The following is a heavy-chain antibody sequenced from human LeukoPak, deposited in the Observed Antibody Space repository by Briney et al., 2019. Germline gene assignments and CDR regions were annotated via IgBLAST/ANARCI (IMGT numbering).Heavy chain of an antibody. V-gene: IGHV3-66*02. CDR3: ARSRSDTRHSLEFDY. D-gene: IGHD5-18*01. CDR2: IYADGST. CDR1: GFTVSSNY. J-gene: IGHJ4*02. Sequence: GGSLRLSCAASGFTVSSNYMTWVRQAPGKGLEWVSLIYADGSTYFGDSVKGRFTSSRDNSKNTLYLQMNSLRPEDTAVYYCARSRSDTRHSLEFDYWGQGTLVTVSS.